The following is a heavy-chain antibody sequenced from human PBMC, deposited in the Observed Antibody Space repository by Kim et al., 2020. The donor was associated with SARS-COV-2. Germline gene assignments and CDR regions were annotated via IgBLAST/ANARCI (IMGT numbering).Heavy chain of an antibody. CDR2: ISYDGSNK. J-gene: IGHJ5*02. V-gene: IGHV3-33*05. CDR3: AREHGLDCSCGSCYASGGRFP. CDR1: GFTFSSYG. Sequence: GGSLRLSCAASGFTFSSYGMHWVRQAPGKGLEWVAVISYDGSNKYYADSVKGRFTISRDNSKNTLYLQMNSLRAEDTAVYYCAREHGLDCSCGSCYASGGRFPSGQGTLGTVSS. D-gene: IGHD2-15*01.